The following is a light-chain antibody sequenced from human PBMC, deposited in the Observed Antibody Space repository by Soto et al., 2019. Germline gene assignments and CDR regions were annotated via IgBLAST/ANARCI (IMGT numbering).Light chain of an antibody. J-gene: IGKJ1*01. CDR3: QQYGSSRT. Sequence: EIVLTQSPGTLSLSPGERATLSCRASQSVSSSYLAWYQQKPGQAPRLLIYGASSRATGIPDRFSGSGSGTDFALTSSRLEPEDFAVYYWQQYGSSRTFGQGTKVEIK. V-gene: IGKV3-20*01. CDR1: QSVSSSY. CDR2: GAS.